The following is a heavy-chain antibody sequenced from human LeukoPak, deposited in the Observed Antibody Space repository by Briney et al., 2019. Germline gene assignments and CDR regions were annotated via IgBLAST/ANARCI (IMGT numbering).Heavy chain of an antibody. CDR1: GFTFSDYY. Sequence: GGSLRLSCAASGFTFSDYYMSWTRQAPGKGLEWVSCINGTTSTIYYADSVKGRFTISRDNGKNSLYLRMNSLRAEDTAVYYCARAAEYYDILTGYRVNYYFDSWGQGALVTVSS. D-gene: IGHD3-9*01. V-gene: IGHV3-11*01. J-gene: IGHJ4*02. CDR2: INGTTSTI. CDR3: ARAAEYYDILTGYRVNYYFDS.